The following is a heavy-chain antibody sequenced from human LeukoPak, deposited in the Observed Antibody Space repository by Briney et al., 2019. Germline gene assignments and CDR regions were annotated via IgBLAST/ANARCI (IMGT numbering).Heavy chain of an antibody. V-gene: IGHV4-30-2*01. CDR2: IHHTGSP. J-gene: IGHJ4*02. CDR3: GRRVWGSYRYSH. Sequence: PSETLSLTCSVSGDSISSGGYSWTWIRQPPGEGLEWIGYIHHTGSPYYNPSLKSRVTISVDTSKNQFSLKLSSVTAADTAVYYCGRRVWGSYRYSHWGQGTLVTVSS. CDR1: GDSISSGGYS. D-gene: IGHD3-16*02.